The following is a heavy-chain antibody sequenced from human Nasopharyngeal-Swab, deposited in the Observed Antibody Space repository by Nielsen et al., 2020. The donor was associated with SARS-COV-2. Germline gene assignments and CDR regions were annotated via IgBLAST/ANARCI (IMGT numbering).Heavy chain of an antibody. J-gene: IGHJ4*02. CDR1: GYTFTSYG. D-gene: IGHD3-9*01. CDR3: ARDLYRMRLLIIAVGY. Sequence: ASVKVSCKASGYTFTSYGISWVRQAPGQGLEWMGWISAYNGNTNYAQKLQGRVTMTTDTSTSTAYMELRSLRSDDTAVYYCARDLYRMRLLIIAVGYWGQGTLVTVSS. CDR2: ISAYNGNT. V-gene: IGHV1-18*01.